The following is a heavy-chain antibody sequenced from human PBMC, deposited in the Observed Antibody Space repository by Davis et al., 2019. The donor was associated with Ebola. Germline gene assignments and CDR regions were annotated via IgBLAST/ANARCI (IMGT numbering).Heavy chain of an antibody. V-gene: IGHV3-30*02. D-gene: IGHD3-10*01. CDR1: GLTFSRYG. CDR2: IWFDGRNA. J-gene: IGHJ4*02. Sequence: GESLKISCVASGLTFSRYGMHWVRQTPGKGLEWVAFIWFDGRNAHYIDSVKGRFTISRDNSKNTLYLQMNSLRPEDTAVYYCVKGQTYYYGSGSYNWGQGTLVTVSS. CDR3: VKGQTYYYGSGSYN.